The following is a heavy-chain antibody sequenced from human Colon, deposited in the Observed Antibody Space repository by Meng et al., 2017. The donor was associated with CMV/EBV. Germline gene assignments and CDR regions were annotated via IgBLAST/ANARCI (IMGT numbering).Heavy chain of an antibody. CDR1: GFSLSTYA. D-gene: IGHD3-16*01. Sequence: GESLKISCAASGFSLSTYAMNWVRQAPGKGLEWISSIDSGSFYRYYADSVRGRFTISRDNAKNSLSLQMHSLTADDTAVYYCARDLSPYTSLQQGGELVDYWGQGTLVTVSS. CDR3: ARDLSPYTSLQQGGELVDY. CDR2: IDSGSFYR. J-gene: IGHJ4*02. V-gene: IGHV3-21*01.